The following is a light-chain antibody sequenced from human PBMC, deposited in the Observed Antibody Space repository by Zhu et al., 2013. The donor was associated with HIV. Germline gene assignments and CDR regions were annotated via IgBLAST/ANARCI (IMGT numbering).Light chain of an antibody. Sequence: QSALTQAASVSGSPGQSITISCSGTSSDIGAYNFVSWYQQHPGKAPRLMLWEVGNRPSGVSNRFSGSKSGNTASLTISGLQAEDEADYYCAAWDDSLSGVVFGGGTKLTVL. V-gene: IGLV2-14*01. CDR1: SSDIGAYNF. CDR2: EVG. J-gene: IGLJ2*01. CDR3: AAWDDSLSGVV.